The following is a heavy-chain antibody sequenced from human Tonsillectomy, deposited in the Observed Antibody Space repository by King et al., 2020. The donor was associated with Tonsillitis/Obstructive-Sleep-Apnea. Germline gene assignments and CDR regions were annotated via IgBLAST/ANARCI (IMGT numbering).Heavy chain of an antibody. CDR2: IWYDGSNK. CDR3: ASLYGLGRYKNEDY. J-gene: IGHJ4*02. CDR1: GFTFSSYG. V-gene: IGHV3-33*01. D-gene: IGHD3-10*01. Sequence: VQLVESGGGVVQPGRSLRLSCAASGFTFSSYGMHWVRQAPGKWLEWVAVIWYDGSNKYYADSVKGRFTISRDNSKNTLYLQMNSLRVEDTAVYYCASLYGLGRYKNEDYWGQGLMVIVSS.